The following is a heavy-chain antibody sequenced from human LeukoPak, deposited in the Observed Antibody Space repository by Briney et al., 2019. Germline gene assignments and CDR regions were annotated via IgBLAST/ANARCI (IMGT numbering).Heavy chain of an antibody. CDR1: GFTFSSYA. CDR2: ISYDGSNK. J-gene: IGHJ3*02. Sequence: GGSLRLSCAASGFTFSSYAMHWVRQAPGKGLEWVAVISYDGSNKYYADSVKGRFTISRDNSKNTLYLQMNSLRAEDTAVYYCASFPFRGSDIWGQGTMVTVSS. V-gene: IGHV3-30-3*01. CDR3: ASFPFRGSDI. D-gene: IGHD3-10*01.